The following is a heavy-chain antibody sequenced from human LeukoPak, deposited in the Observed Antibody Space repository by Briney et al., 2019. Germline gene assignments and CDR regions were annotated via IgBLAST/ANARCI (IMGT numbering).Heavy chain of an antibody. CDR1: GYTFTSYG. CDR3: ARTIAVAGHDAFDI. V-gene: IGHV1-18*04. Sequence: ASVKVSCKASGYTFTSYGISWVRQAPGQGLEWMVWISAYNGNTNYAQKLQGRVTMTTDTSTSTAYMELRSLRSDDTAVYYCARTIAVAGHDAFDIWGQGTMVTVSS. J-gene: IGHJ3*02. D-gene: IGHD6-19*01. CDR2: ISAYNGNT.